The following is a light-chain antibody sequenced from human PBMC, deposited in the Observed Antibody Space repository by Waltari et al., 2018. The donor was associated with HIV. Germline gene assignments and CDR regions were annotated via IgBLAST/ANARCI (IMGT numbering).Light chain of an antibody. CDR2: RNN. V-gene: IGLV1-47*01. CDR3: AAWDDSLSGSWV. Sequence: QSVMTQPPSASGNPGQRVTISCSGSSSNIGRNYVNWYQQLPGTTPKLLIYRNNQRPSGVPDRFSGSKSGTSASLAISGLRSEDEADYYCAAWDDSLSGSWVFGGGTQVTVL. J-gene: IGLJ3*02. CDR1: SSNIGRNY.